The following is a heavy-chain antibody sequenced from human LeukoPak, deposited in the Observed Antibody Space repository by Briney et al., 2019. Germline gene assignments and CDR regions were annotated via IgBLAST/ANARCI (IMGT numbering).Heavy chain of an antibody. D-gene: IGHD3/OR15-3a*01. Sequence: KSSETLSLTCTVSAGSISSYYWTWIRQPPGKGLEWIGHIYYSGSTNYNPSLKSRVAISLDTSKNQFSLKLSSVTAADTAIYYCVRGRPDFRTNFYTFFVDSWGRGTLVTVSS. J-gene: IGHJ4*02. V-gene: IGHV4-59*01. CDR3: VRGRPDFRTNFYTFFVDS. CDR2: IYYSGST. CDR1: AGSISSYY.